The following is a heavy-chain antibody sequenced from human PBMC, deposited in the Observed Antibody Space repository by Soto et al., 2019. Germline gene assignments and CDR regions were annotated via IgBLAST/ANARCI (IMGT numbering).Heavy chain of an antibody. CDR3: AHSRWVYCSTTSCPYYFDY. CDR1: GFSLSTSGVR. V-gene: IGHV2-5*02. CDR2: IYWDDDK. J-gene: IGHJ4*02. Sequence: QITLKESGPPLVKPTQTLTLTCTFSGFSLSTSGVRVGWIRQPPGKALEWLALIYWDDDKRYSPSLKSRLTITKDTSKNPVVLTMTNMDPVDTATYYCAHSRWVYCSTTSCPYYFDYWGQGTLVTVSS. D-gene: IGHD2-2*01.